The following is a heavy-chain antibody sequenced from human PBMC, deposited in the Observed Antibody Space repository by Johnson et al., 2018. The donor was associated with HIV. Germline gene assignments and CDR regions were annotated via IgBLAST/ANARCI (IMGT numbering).Heavy chain of an antibody. CDR3: ARCGRLLCSGPGAFDI. D-gene: IGHD2-21*01. J-gene: IGHJ3*02. V-gene: IGHV3-30-3*01. CDR1: GFAFSSYA. Sequence: QVQLVESGGGVVQSGRSLRLSCEASGFAFSSYAMHWVRQAPGKGLEWVALISFDGSSQYYGDSVKGRFTISRDKSKNTLYLQMNSLRAEDTAVYYCARCGRLLCSGPGAFDIWGQVTMVTVSS. CDR2: ISFDGSSQ.